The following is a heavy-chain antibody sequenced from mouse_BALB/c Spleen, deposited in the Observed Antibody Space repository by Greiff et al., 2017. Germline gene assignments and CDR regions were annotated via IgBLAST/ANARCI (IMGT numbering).Heavy chain of an antibody. Sequence: VMLVESGPGLVAPSQSLSITCTVSGFSFTGYGVNWVRQPPGKGLEWLGMIWGDGSTDYNSALKSRLSISKDNSKSQVFLKMNSLQTDDTARYYCARSGSHYYGYIDYWGQGTTLTVSS. CDR1: GFSFTGYG. V-gene: IGHV2-6-7*01. CDR3: ARSGSHYYGYIDY. J-gene: IGHJ2*01. CDR2: IWGDGST. D-gene: IGHD1-2*01.